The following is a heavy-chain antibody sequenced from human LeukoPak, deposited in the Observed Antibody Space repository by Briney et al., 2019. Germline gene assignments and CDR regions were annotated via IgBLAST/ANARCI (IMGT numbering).Heavy chain of an antibody. CDR1: ELTVTSNY. D-gene: IGHD1-1*01. Sequence: GGSLRLSCAASELTVTSNYMSWVRQAPGKGLEWVSVIYSGGSAYYADSVKGRFTISRDNSQNTLYLQMNSLRAEDTAVYYCASSAGVRLFDYWGQGTLVTVSS. CDR3: ASSAGVRLFDY. CDR2: IYSGGSA. J-gene: IGHJ4*02. V-gene: IGHV3-53*01.